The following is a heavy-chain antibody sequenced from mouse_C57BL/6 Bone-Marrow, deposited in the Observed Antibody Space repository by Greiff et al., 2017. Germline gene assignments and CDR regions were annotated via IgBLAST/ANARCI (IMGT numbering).Heavy chain of an antibody. CDR1: GISITTGNYR. D-gene: IGHD2-1*01. Sequence: EVQLQQSGPGLVKPSQTVFLTCTVTGISITTGNYRWSWIRQFPGNKLEWIGYIYYSGTITYDPSLTSRTTITKDTPKNQFFLEMNSLTAEDTATYYCARDNGNYLAWFAYWGQGTLVTVSA. V-gene: IGHV3-5*01. CDR3: ARDNGNYLAWFAY. CDR2: IYYSGTI. J-gene: IGHJ3*01.